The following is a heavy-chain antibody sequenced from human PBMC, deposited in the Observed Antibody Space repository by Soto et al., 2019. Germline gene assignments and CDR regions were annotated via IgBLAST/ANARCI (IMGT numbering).Heavy chain of an antibody. Sequence: SETLSLTCTVPGGSISSSSYYWGWIRQPPGKGLEWIGSIYYSGSTYYNPSLKSRVTISVDTSKNQFSLKLSSVTAADTAVYYCARRATMVRQNYYYYYMDVWGKGTTVTV. D-gene: IGHD3-10*01. CDR3: ARRATMVRQNYYYYYMDV. CDR1: GGSISSSSYY. J-gene: IGHJ6*03. V-gene: IGHV4-39*01. CDR2: IYYSGST.